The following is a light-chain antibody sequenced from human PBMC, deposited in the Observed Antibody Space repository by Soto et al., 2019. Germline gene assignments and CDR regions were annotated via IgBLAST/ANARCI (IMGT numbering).Light chain of an antibody. V-gene: IGKV3-20*01. J-gene: IGKJ1*01. CDR2: GAS. CDR3: QQYGSSPQT. Sequence: EIVLTQSPGTLSLSPGERATLSCRASQSVSSSYFAWYQQKPGQAPRLLTYGASSRASGIPDRFSGSGSGTDFTLTISRLEPEDFAVYYCQQYGSSPQTVGQGTKVDIK. CDR1: QSVSSSY.